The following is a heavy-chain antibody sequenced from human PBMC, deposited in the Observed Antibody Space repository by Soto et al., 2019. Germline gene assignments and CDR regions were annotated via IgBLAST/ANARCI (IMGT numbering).Heavy chain of an antibody. D-gene: IGHD1-20*01. CDR1: GGSISSGDNY. J-gene: IGHJ5*02. Sequence: SETLSLTCTVSGGSISSGDNYWSWIRQHPGKGLEWIGNISYSGSTNYNPSLESRLTISIDSSKNQFSLKLSSVTAADTAVYYCARSTIIGTARGWFDPWGQGTLVTVSS. V-gene: IGHV4-31*03. CDR2: ISYSGST. CDR3: ARSTIIGTARGWFDP.